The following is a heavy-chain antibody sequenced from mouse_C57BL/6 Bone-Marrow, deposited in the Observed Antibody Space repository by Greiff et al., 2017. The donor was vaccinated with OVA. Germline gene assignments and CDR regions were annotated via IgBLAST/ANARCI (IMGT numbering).Heavy chain of an antibody. J-gene: IGHJ3*01. CDR2: ISNLAYSI. Sequence: DVMLVESGGGLVQPGGSLKLSCAASGFTFSDYGMAWVRQAPRKGPEWVAFISNLAYSIYYADTVTGRFTISRENAKNTLYLEMSSLRSEDTAMYYCARGNYPAWFAYWGQGTLVTVSA. CDR1: GFTFSDYG. D-gene: IGHD2-1*01. CDR3: ARGNYPAWFAY. V-gene: IGHV5-15*01.